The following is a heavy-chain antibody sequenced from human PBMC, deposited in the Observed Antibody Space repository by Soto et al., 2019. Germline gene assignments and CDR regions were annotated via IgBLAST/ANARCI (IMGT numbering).Heavy chain of an antibody. CDR2: IYHSGST. CDR3: ARFNSRSGTEYFDY. D-gene: IGHD6-19*01. V-gene: IGHV4-31*03. J-gene: IGHJ4*02. Sequence: QVKLQESGPGLVQPAQTLALSCTFSGGSITSGGIYWSWLRQHPRQGLEWIGYIYHSGSTTYNPSLTSRVTISVATSTNQFSLTVTSLTVADTAVYYCARFNSRSGTEYFDYWGQGTLVTVSS. CDR1: GGSITSGGIY.